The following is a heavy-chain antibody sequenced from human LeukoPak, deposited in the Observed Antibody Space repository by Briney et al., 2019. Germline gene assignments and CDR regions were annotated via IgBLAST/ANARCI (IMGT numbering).Heavy chain of an antibody. Sequence: SVKVSCKASGGTFSSYVISWVRQAPGQGLEWMGGIIPILGTANYAQKFQGRVTITADESTSTAYMELSSLRSEDTAVYYCARSNIAAAGRAGNYYYYGMDVWGQGTTVTVSS. V-gene: IGHV1-69*13. CDR2: IIPILGTA. J-gene: IGHJ6*02. D-gene: IGHD6-13*01. CDR3: ARSNIAAAGRAGNYYYYGMDV. CDR1: GGTFSSYV.